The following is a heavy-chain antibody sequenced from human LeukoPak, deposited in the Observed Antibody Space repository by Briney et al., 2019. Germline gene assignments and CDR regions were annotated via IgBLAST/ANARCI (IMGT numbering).Heavy chain of an antibody. V-gene: IGHV4-59*01. CDR2: IYYSGST. J-gene: IGHJ2*01. CDR3: ARGEDYDSSGYYDWYFGL. CDR1: GGSISSYY. Sequence: SETLSLTCTVSGGSISSYYWSWIRQPPGKGLEWIGYIYYSGSTNYNPSLKSRVTISVDTSKNQFSLKLSSVTAADTAVYYCARGEDYDSSGYYDWYFGLWGRGTLVTVSS. D-gene: IGHD3-22*01.